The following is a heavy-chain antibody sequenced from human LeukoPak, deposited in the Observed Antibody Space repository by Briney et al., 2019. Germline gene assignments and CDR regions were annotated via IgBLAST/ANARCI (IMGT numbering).Heavy chain of an antibody. D-gene: IGHD3-3*01. J-gene: IGHJ4*02. CDR1: GGSISSYY. Sequence: SETLSLTCTVSGGSISSYYWSWIRQPAGKGLEWIGRIYTSGSTNYNPSLKSRVTMSVDTSKNQFSLKLSSVTAADTAVYYCARHAIFGVVRYFDYRGQGTLVTVSS. V-gene: IGHV4-4*07. CDR2: IYTSGST. CDR3: ARHAIFGVVRYFDY.